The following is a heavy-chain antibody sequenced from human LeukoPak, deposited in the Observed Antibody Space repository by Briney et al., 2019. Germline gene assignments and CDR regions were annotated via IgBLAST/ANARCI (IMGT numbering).Heavy chain of an antibody. J-gene: IGHJ6*02. Sequence: PSETLSLTCAVYGGSFSGYHWSWIRQPPGKGLEWIGEINHSGSTNYNPSLKSRVTISVDTSKNQFSLKLSSVTAADTAVYYCARWGVVVVPAAIRHYYGSGSSYGMDVWGRGTTVTVSS. CDR1: GGSFSGYH. V-gene: IGHV4-34*01. CDR3: ARWGVVVVPAAIRHYYGSGSSYGMDV. D-gene: IGHD2-2*02. CDR2: INHSGST.